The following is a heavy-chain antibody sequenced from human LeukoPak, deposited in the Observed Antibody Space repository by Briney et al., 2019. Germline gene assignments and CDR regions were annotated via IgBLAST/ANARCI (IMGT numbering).Heavy chain of an antibody. V-gene: IGHV3-7*01. CDR3: AREGDAFDI. J-gene: IGHJ3*02. CDR2: IKQDGSLR. Sequence: PGGSLRLSCAASGFTISNHYMSWVRQAPGKGLEWVANIKQDGSLRYYVESVKGRFAVSRDNAKNSVYLQMSSLSAEDTDVYYCAREGDAFDIWGHGTMVTVSS. CDR1: GFTISNHY.